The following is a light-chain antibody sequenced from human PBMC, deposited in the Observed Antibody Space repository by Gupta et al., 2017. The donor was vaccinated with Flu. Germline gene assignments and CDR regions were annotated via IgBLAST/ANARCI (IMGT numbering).Light chain of an antibody. CDR1: SSDVGGYNY. CDR2: EVS. J-gene: IGLJ2*01. V-gene: IGLV2-11*01. CDR3: SSYASSNTLV. Sequence: SITISCTGTSSDVGGYNYVSWYQQYPGKAPKLMIYEVSKRPSGVPGRFSGSKSGNTASLTISGLQTEDEADYYCSSYASSNTLVFGGGTKVTVL.